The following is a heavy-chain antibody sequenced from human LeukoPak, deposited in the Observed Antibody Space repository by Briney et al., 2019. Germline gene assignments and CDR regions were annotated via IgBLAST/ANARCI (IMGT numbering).Heavy chain of an antibody. J-gene: IGHJ4*02. CDR2: ISGSGGST. D-gene: IGHD3-22*01. CDR3: AKDLGYYYDSSGYQTGY. Sequence: GGSLRLSCAASGFTFSSYAMSWVRQAPGKGLEWVSDISGSGGSTYYADSVKGRFTISRDNSKHTLYLQMNSLRAEDTAVYYCAKDLGYYYDSSGYQTGYWGQGTLVTVSS. V-gene: IGHV3-23*01. CDR1: GFTFSSYA.